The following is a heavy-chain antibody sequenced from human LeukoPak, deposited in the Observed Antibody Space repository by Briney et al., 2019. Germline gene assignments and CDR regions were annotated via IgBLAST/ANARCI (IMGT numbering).Heavy chain of an antibody. CDR3: ARGKGRIAAAGTVDY. J-gene: IGHJ4*02. CDR2: INHSGST. V-gene: IGHV4-34*01. Sequence: SETLSLTCAVYGGSFSGYYWSWIRQPPGKGLEWIGEINHSGSTNYNPSLKSRVTISVDTSKNQFSLELSSVTAADTAVYYCARGKGRIAAAGTVDYWGQGTLVTVSS. D-gene: IGHD6-13*01. CDR1: GGSFSGYY.